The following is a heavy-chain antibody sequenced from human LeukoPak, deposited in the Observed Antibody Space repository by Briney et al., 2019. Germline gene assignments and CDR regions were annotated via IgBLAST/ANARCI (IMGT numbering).Heavy chain of an antibody. V-gene: IGHV4-30-4*01. Sequence: QASETLSLTCTVSGASISSGDYHWNWIRQPPGKGLEWIGFIHDSGSTYYNPSLKSRVTISVDTSKNQFSLKLSSVTAADTAVYYCAFTIVSREYYFDYWGQGTLVTVSS. CDR1: GASISSGDYH. CDR2: IHDSGST. CDR3: AFTIVSREYYFDY. D-gene: IGHD3-10*01. J-gene: IGHJ4*02.